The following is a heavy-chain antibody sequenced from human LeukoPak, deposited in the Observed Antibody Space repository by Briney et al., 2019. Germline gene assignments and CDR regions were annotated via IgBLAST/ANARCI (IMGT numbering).Heavy chain of an antibody. CDR2: INTDGSST. V-gene: IGHV3-74*01. CDR3: AKDTLANWGFYFDY. J-gene: IGHJ4*02. D-gene: IGHD7-27*01. CDR1: GFTFTRYW. Sequence: GGSLRLSCAASGFTFTRYWMHWVRQAPGKGLVWVSRINTDGSSTAYADSVKGRFTISRDNAKNTVYLQMNSLRAEDTAVYYCAKDTLANWGFYFDYWGQGTLVTVSS.